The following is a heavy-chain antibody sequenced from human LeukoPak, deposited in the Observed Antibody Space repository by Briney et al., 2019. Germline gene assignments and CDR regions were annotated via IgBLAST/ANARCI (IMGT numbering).Heavy chain of an antibody. D-gene: IGHD3-3*01. CDR1: GGSIISSTYY. J-gene: IGHJ4*02. CDR2: IYYSGST. V-gene: IGHV4-39*07. CDR3: ASRSSIWSGYQDTLYYFDS. Sequence: SETLSLTCTVSGGSIISSTYYWGWIRQPPGKGLEWIGSIYYSGSTYYNPSLKSRVTISVDTSKNQFSLKLSSVTAADTAVYYCASRSSIWSGYQDTLYYFDSWGQGTLVTVSS.